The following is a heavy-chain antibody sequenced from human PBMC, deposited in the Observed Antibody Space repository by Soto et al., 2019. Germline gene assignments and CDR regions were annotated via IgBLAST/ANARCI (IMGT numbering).Heavy chain of an antibody. CDR1: GFTFSTYA. CDR3: AKIYSSGSYFPDY. V-gene: IGHV3-23*01. J-gene: IGHJ4*02. Sequence: PGGSLRLSCAASGFTFSTYAMSWVRQAPGKGLEWVSAISARGDSTYYADSVKGRFTVSRDNAKNTLFLQMSSLRVEDTAVYYCAKIYSSGSYFPDYWGQGTLVTVSS. CDR2: ISARGDST. D-gene: IGHD3-10*01.